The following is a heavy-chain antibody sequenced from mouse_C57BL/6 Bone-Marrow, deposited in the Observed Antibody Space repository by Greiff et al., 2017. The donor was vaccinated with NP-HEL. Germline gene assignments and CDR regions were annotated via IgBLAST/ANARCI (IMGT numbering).Heavy chain of an antibody. Sequence: VQLQQSGPELVKPGASVKISCKASGYAFSSSWMNWVKQRPGKGLEWIGRLYPGDGDTNYNGQFKGKATLTADKSSSTAYMQLSSLTSEDSAVYSGARDDNNPLGFAYWGQGTLVTVSA. J-gene: IGHJ3*01. V-gene: IGHV1-82*01. D-gene: IGHD1-3*01. CDR1: GYAFSSSW. CDR3: ARDDNNPLGFAY. CDR2: LYPGDGDT.